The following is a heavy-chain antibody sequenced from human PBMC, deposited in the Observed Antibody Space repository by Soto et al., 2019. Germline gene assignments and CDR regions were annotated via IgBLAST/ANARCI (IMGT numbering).Heavy chain of an antibody. J-gene: IGHJ4*02. V-gene: IGHV3-30-3*01. CDR2: ISDDGGNK. CDR3: ATIPAVGYSYVAFDY. CDR1: GFTFSSYA. Sequence: PGWSLRLSCAASGFTFSSYAMHWVRQAPGKGLEWVAVISDDGGNKFYADSVKGRFTIARDNSKNTLYLQMNSLGAEDTAVYYCATIPAVGYSYVAFDYWVQGTQVRVSS. D-gene: IGHD5-18*01.